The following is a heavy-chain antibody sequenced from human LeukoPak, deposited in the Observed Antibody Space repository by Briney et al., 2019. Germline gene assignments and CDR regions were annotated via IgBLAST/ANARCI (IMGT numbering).Heavy chain of an antibody. CDR1: VFSFSTYS. Sequence: GGSLRLACTASVFSFSTYSRNWVRQAPGKGLEWVSYIVGSSSNIYYADSVKGRFTISRDNAKNSLYVQMDSLRAEDTAVYYCATDSPETAAFDYWGQGTLVTVSS. V-gene: IGHV3-48*04. CDR2: IVGSSSNI. J-gene: IGHJ4*02. CDR3: ATDSPETAAFDY. D-gene: IGHD1-1*01.